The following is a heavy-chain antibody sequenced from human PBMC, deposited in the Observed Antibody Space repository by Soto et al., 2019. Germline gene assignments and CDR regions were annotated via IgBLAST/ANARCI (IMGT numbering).Heavy chain of an antibody. Sequence: GGSLRLSCAASGFTFSSYSMDWVRQAPGKGLEWVSSISSSSSYIYYADSVKGRFTISRDNAKNSLYLQMNSLRAEDTAVYYCARGAVANFDYWGQGTLVTVSS. V-gene: IGHV3-21*01. J-gene: IGHJ4*02. CDR2: ISSSSSYI. D-gene: IGHD6-19*01. CDR3: ARGAVANFDY. CDR1: GFTFSSYS.